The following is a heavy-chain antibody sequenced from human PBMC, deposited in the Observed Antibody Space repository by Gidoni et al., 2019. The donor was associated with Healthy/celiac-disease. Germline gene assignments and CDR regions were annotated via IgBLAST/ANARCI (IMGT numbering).Heavy chain of an antibody. V-gene: IGHV3-33*01. CDR3: ARGDIVVVPAAMDY. J-gene: IGHJ4*02. Sequence: QVQLVESGGGVVQPGRSLRLSCAASGFTFSSYGMHWVRQAPGKGLEWVAVIWYDGSNKYYADSVKGRFTISRDNSKNTLYLQMNSLRAEDTAVYYCARGDIVVVPAAMDYWGQGTLVTVSS. D-gene: IGHD2-2*01. CDR2: IWYDGSNK. CDR1: GFTFSSYG.